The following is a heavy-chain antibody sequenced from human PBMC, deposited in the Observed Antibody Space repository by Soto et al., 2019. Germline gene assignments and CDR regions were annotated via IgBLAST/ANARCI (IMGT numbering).Heavy chain of an antibody. CDR3: ARGGYSGYDWPRHALDY. V-gene: IGHV3-48*03. CDR2: IVSSGIIT. J-gene: IGHJ4*02. Sequence: PGGSLRLSCEASGFTFSTYEMNWVRQAPGKGLEWISYIVSSGIITYYADSVKGRFTISRDNAKNSLYLQMNSLRVEDTAIYYCARGGYSGYDWPRHALDYWGQGTPVTVSS. D-gene: IGHD5-12*01. CDR1: GFTFSTYE.